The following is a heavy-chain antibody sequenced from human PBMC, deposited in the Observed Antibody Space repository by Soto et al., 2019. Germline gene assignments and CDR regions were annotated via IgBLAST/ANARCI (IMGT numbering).Heavy chain of an antibody. CDR3: ASWERKLGYCSSTSCWLSPQVGYYYYMDV. CDR2: IYYSGST. D-gene: IGHD2-2*01. J-gene: IGHJ6*03. V-gene: IGHV4-39*01. CDR1: GGSISSSSYY. Sequence: SETLSLTCTVSGGSISSSSYYWGWIRQPPGKGLEWIGSIYYSGSTYYNPSLKSRVTISVDTSKNQFSLKLRSVTAADTAVYYCASWERKLGYCSSTSCWLSPQVGYYYYMDVWGKGTTVTVSS.